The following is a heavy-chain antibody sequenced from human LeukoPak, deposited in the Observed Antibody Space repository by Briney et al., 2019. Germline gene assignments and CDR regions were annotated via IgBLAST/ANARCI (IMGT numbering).Heavy chain of an antibody. V-gene: IGHV3-73*01. CDR1: GFTFSGSA. CDR3: TSRDDDFWSGYYMPPFDY. Sequence: GGSLRLSCAASGFTFSGSAMHWVRQASGKGLEWVGRIRSKANSYATAYAASVKGRFTISRDDSKNTAYLQMNSLKTEDTAVYYCTSRDDDFWSGYYMPPFDYWGQGTLVTVSS. J-gene: IGHJ4*02. D-gene: IGHD3-3*01. CDR2: IRSKANSYAT.